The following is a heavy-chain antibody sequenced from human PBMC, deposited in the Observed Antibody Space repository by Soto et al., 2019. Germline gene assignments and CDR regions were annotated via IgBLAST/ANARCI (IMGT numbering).Heavy chain of an antibody. V-gene: IGHV1-8*01. CDR3: ATMATFGSLNWFEP. Sequence: ASVKVSCKASGYTFTNHDVSWVRQATGQGLEWMGWMNPGSGDTGYAQKCQGRVTMTRDISIATAYMELSSLRSDDTAIYYCATMATFGSLNWFEPWGQGTLVTVSS. CDR1: GYTFTNHD. CDR2: MNPGSGDT. J-gene: IGHJ5*02. D-gene: IGHD3-10*01.